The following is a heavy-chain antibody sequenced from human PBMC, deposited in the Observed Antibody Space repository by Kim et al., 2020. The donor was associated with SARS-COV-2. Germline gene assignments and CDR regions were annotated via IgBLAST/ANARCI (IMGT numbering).Heavy chain of an antibody. CDR3: ARDDRHGRCSVWYQDWFDP. CDR2: LSAYNGNT. J-gene: IGHJ5*02. V-gene: IGHV1-18*01. CDR1: GYTFTSYG. D-gene: IGHD6-19*01. Sequence: ASVKVSCKASGYTFTSYGISWVRQAPGQGLEWMGWLSAYNGNTNYAQKLQGRVTMTTDTSTSTAYMELRSLRSDDTAVYYCARDDRHGRCSVWYQDWFDPWGQGTLVTVSS.